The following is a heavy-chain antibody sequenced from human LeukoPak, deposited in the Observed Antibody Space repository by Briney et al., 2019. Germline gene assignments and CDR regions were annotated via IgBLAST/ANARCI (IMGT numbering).Heavy chain of an antibody. J-gene: IGHJ4*02. V-gene: IGHV3-9*01. Sequence: GGSLRLSCAASGFTFDDYTMHWVRQAPGKGLEWVSGISWNSGSIGYADSVKGRFTISRDNAKNSLYLQMNSLRAEDTAVYYCARSRGVGATSGNFDYWGQGTLVTVSS. CDR1: GFTFDDYT. D-gene: IGHD1-26*01. CDR3: ARSRGVGATSGNFDY. CDR2: ISWNSGSI.